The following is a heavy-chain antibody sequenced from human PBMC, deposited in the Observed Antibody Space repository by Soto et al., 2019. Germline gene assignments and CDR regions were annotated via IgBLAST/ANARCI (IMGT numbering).Heavy chain of an antibody. D-gene: IGHD3-10*01. CDR2: IWYDGSNK. V-gene: IGHV3-33*01. CDR1: GFTFSSYG. Sequence: QVQLVESGGGVVQPGRSLRLSCAASGFTFSSYGMHWVRQAPGKGLEWVAVIWYDGSNKYYADSVKGRFTISRDNSKNTLYLQMNSLRAEDTAVYCCAREDGGYGMDVWGQGTTVTVSS. J-gene: IGHJ6*02. CDR3: AREDGGYGMDV.